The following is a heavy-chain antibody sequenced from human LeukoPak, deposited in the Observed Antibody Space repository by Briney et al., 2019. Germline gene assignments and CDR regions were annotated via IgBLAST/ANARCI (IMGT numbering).Heavy chain of an antibody. CDR2: ISSSSSYI. CDR1: GFTFSSYS. V-gene: IGHV3-21*01. D-gene: IGHD3-3*01. Sequence: GGSLRLSCAASGFTFSSYSMNWVRQAPGKGLEWVSSISSSSSYIYYTDSVKGRFTISRDNAKNSLYLQMNSLRAEDTAVYYCARVNYDFWSGYYLNYYYGMDVWGQGTTVTVSS. CDR3: ARVNYDFWSGYYLNYYYGMDV. J-gene: IGHJ6*02.